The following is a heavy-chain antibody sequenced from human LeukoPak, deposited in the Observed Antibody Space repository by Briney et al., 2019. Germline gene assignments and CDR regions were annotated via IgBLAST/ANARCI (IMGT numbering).Heavy chain of an antibody. J-gene: IGHJ4*02. V-gene: IGHV3-11*04. D-gene: IGHD5-12*01. CDR2: ISTSGTAV. CDR3: AKSPGGYSGPFGD. CDR1: GFTFSDYY. Sequence: GGSLRLSCAASGFTFSDYYMSWIRQAPGKGLEWVSYISTSGTAVYYADSVKGRFTISRDNAKNSLYLQMNSLRVEDTAVYYCAKSPGGYSGPFGDWGQGTLVTVSS.